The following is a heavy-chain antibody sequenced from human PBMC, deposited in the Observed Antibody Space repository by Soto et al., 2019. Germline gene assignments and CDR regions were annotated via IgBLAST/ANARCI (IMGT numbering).Heavy chain of an antibody. CDR3: AKCEGPRAVASSLYYYGMDV. J-gene: IGHJ6*02. D-gene: IGHD6-19*01. CDR1: GATFSNYT. V-gene: IGHV1-69*06. CDR2: VITIVGTV. Sequence: QVQLVESGPEVKKPGSSVRLSCKASGATFSNYTIRWVRQAPRQGLELVGGVITIVGTVISAQKFQGRVTMTADTTTATAYREVGSLRSEATAVYYWAKCEGPRAVASSLYYYGMDVWGQGTAVTVS.